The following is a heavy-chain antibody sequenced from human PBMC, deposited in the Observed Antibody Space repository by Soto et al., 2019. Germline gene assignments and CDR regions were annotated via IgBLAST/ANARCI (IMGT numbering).Heavy chain of an antibody. Sequence: QMQLQESGPGLVKPSQTLSLSCTVSGGSISSGGYYWNWIRQHPGKGLEWIGHIYYSGNTYYNPSITSRVTVSVDTSNNQFTPKLSSVSAADSAVYYCAREGLSKHVYSRTFLGRAAFDIWGQGTMVTVSS. J-gene: IGHJ3*02. CDR2: IYYSGNT. CDR1: GGSISSGGYY. D-gene: IGHD1-26*01. V-gene: IGHV4-31*03. CDR3: AREGLSKHVYSRTFLGRAAFDI.